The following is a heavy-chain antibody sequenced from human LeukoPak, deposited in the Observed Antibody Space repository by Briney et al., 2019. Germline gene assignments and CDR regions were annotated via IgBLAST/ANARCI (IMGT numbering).Heavy chain of an antibody. Sequence: PSETLSLTCTVSGGSISSYYWNWIRQPPGKGLEWIGYIYYTGNTNYNPSLKSRVTISLDTSKNQFSLKLSSVTAADTAVYYCARLPQSAFDIWGQGTMVTVSS. V-gene: IGHV4-59*08. CDR2: IYYTGNT. CDR3: ARLPQSAFDI. J-gene: IGHJ3*02. CDR1: GGSISSYY.